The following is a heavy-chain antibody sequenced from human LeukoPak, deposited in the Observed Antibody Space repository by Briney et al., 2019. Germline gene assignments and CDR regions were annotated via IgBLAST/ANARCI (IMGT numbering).Heavy chain of an antibody. D-gene: IGHD6-6*01. V-gene: IGHV4-39*01. CDR2: IYYSGST. J-gene: IGHJ4*02. CDR3: ARRGQYSSSSPFDY. CDR1: GGSISSSSYY. Sequence: SETLSLTCTVSGGSISSSSYYWGWIRQPPGKGLEWIGSIYYSGSTYYNPSLKSRVTISVDTSKNQFSLKLSSVTAADTAVYYGARRGQYSSSSPFDYWGQGTLVTVSS.